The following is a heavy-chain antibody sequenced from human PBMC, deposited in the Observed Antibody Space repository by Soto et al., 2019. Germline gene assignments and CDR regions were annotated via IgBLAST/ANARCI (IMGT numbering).Heavy chain of an antibody. Sequence: SETLSLTCTVSGGSISSGEYYWSWIRQPPGKGLEWIGYIYYSGNTYYNPPLKSRVTISVDTSKNQFSLKLSSVTAADTAVYYCARDRFWSGYSIGMDVWGQGTTVTVSS. CDR2: IYYSGNT. CDR1: GGSISSGEYY. J-gene: IGHJ6*02. D-gene: IGHD3-3*01. V-gene: IGHV4-30-4*01. CDR3: ARDRFWSGYSIGMDV.